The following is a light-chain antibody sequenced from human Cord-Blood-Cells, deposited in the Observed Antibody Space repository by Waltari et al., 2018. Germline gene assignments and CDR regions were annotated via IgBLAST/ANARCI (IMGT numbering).Light chain of an antibody. CDR3: MQALQTPYS. V-gene: IGKV2-28*01. CDR1: QTLLHSNGYNY. Sequence: EIVMTQSRLSFPVTPGEPASISCRSSQTLLHSNGYNYLDWYLQKPGQSPQLLIYLGSNRASGVPDRFSGSGSGTDFTLKISRVEAEDVGVYYCMQALQTPYSFGQGTKLEIK. CDR2: LGS. J-gene: IGKJ2*03.